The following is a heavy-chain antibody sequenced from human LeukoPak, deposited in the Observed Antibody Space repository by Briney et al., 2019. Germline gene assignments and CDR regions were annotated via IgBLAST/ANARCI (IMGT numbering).Heavy chain of an antibody. CDR2: FSGNDGYT. J-gene: IGHJ4*02. D-gene: IGHD2-2*01. CDR1: GFTFSNSI. V-gene: IGHV3-23*01. CDR3: AKRSTGYYFDS. Sequence: PGGSLRLSCVGSGFTFSNSILSWVRQAPGKGLEWLSTFSGNDGYTYYADSVRGRFTISRDNSKNTVYLQMNSLRAEDTADYNCAKRSTGYYFDSWGQGTLVTVSS.